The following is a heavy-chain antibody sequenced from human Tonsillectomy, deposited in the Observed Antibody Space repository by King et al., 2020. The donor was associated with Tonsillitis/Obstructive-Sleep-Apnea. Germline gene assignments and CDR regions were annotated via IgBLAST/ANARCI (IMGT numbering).Heavy chain of an antibody. CDR3: ASALDDGEGAFDS. J-gene: IGHJ3*02. V-gene: IGHV3-33*01. CDR1: GFTFSSYG. CDR2: IWYDGSNK. D-gene: IGHD3-10*01. Sequence: VQLVESGGGVVQPGRSLRLSCAASGFTFSSYGMHWVRQAPGKGLEWVAVIWYDGSNKYYADSVKGRFTISRDNSKNTLYLQMNSLRAEDTAVYYCASALDDGEGAFDSWGQGTMVTVSS.